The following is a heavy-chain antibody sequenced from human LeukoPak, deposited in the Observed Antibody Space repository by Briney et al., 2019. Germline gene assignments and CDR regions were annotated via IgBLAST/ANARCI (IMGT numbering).Heavy chain of an antibody. J-gene: IGHJ4*02. D-gene: IGHD4-23*01. V-gene: IGHV4-59*11. Sequence: PADTQTLPCTVCGGSISRHYWSGIPHPPGKALEGFGYIYYSWSNNYNPSLKSRVTISVDTSKNQYYLKLRSVTAADTAVYYCARATVVEGPVSDYWGQGHLVSVSS. CDR2: IYYSWSN. CDR1: GGSISRHY. CDR3: ARATVVEGPVSDY.